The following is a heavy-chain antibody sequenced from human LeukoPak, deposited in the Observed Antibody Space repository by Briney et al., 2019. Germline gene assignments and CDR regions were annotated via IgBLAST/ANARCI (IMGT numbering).Heavy chain of an antibody. CDR3: ARGAGWWDY. V-gene: IGHV4-59*11. CDR2: ISYSGRI. Sequence: PSETLSLTCTVSGGPISSHYWSWIRQPPGGGLEWIGYISYSGRINYNPSLKSRVTLSLDTSKNQFSLTLTSVTAADTAVYYCARGAGWWDYWGQGTLVTVSS. CDR1: GGPISSHY. D-gene: IGHD2-15*01. J-gene: IGHJ4*02.